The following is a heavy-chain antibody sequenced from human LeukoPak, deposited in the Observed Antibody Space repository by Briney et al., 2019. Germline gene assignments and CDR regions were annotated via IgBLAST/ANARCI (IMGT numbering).Heavy chain of an antibody. CDR3: ASPAYYDFWSGYYNYFDY. Sequence: AGGSLRLSCAASGFTFSSYAMHWVRQAPGKGLEWVAVISYDGSNKYYADSVKGRFTISRDNSKNTLYLQMNSLRAEDTAVYYCASPAYYDFWSGYYNYFDYWGQGTLVTVSS. D-gene: IGHD3-3*01. CDR2: ISYDGSNK. V-gene: IGHV3-30-3*01. J-gene: IGHJ4*02. CDR1: GFTFSSYA.